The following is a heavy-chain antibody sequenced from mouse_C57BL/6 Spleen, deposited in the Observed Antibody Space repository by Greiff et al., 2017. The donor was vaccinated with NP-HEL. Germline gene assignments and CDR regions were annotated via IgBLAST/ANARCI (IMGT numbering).Heavy chain of an antibody. CDR2: IYPRDGST. CDR3: ARYYGSSYESAMDY. CDR1: GYTFTSYD. J-gene: IGHJ4*01. V-gene: IGHV1-85*01. Sequence: VKLVESGPELVKPGASVKLSCKASGYTFTSYDINWVKQRPGQGLEWIGWIYPRDGSTKYNEKFKGKATLTVDTSSSTAYMELHSLTSEDSAVYFCARYYGSSYESAMDYWGQGTSVTVSS. D-gene: IGHD1-1*01.